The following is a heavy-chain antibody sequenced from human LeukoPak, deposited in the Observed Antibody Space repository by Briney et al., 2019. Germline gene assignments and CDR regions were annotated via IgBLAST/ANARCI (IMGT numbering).Heavy chain of an antibody. D-gene: IGHD3-3*01. V-gene: IGHV4-4*02. Sequence: SETLSLTCAVSGGSISSDNWWSWVRQPPGKGLEWIGEIYHSGSTNYNPSFESRVTISVDKSKNQFSLKLSSVTAADTAVYYCAKVTTIYSFDYWGQGTLVTVSS. CDR1: GGSISSDNW. J-gene: IGHJ4*02. CDR2: IYHSGST. CDR3: AKVTTIYSFDY.